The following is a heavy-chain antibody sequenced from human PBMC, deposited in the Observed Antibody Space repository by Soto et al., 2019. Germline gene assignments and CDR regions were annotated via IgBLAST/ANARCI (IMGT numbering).Heavy chain of an antibody. J-gene: IGHJ6*02. CDR1: GLIFCNFW. CDR2: INSDGSST. CDR3: VRAIGHYGMDV. V-gene: IGHV3-74*01. Sequence: AGVSLRLSCVAAGLIFCNFWIHWVRQAPGMGLVWVSHINSDGSSTTYADSVKGRFTISRDNAKNTLYLQMNSLRAEDTAVYYCVRAIGHYGMDVWGRGATVTVPS. D-gene: IGHD3-22*01.